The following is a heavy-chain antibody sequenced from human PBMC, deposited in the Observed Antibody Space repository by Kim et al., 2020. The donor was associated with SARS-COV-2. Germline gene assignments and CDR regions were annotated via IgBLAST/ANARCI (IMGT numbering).Heavy chain of an antibody. CDR2: IRQDGGEK. V-gene: IGHV3-7*01. Sequence: GGSLILSCVASGLSFSNYWMSWVRQAPGKGPEWVANIRQDGGEKYYVDSVKGRFTISRDNAKNSLYLQMNSLRAEDTAVYYCVRCGTTVTTPPYHFNWFDPWGQGTLVTVSS. D-gene: IGHD4-17*01. CDR3: VRCGTTVTTPPYHFNWFDP. J-gene: IGHJ5*02. CDR1: GLSFSNYW.